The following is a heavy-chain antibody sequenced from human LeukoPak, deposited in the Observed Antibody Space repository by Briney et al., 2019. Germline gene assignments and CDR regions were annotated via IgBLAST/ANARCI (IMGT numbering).Heavy chain of an antibody. D-gene: IGHD4-17*01. CDR2: ISASNDDA. CDR1: GYTFTSYG. Sequence: ASVKVSCKASGYTFTSYGISWVRQAPGQGLEWMGWISASNDDANYAQRFQDRVTMTTDTSTNTAYMELRSLRSDDTAVYYCARDYGDSTFDIWGQGTMVTVSS. J-gene: IGHJ3*02. V-gene: IGHV1-18*01. CDR3: ARDYGDSTFDI.